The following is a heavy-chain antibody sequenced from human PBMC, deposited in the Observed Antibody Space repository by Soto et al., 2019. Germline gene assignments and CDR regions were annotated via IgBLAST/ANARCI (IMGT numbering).Heavy chain of an antibody. CDR3: ARDRYSGYDLGY. D-gene: IGHD5-12*01. V-gene: IGHV3-74*01. CDR1: GFTFSSYW. CDR2: INSDGSST. Sequence: GGALRLSCAASGFTFSSYWMHWGRQAPGKGLVWVSRINSDGSSTSYADSVKGRFTISRDNAKNTLYLQMNSLRAEDTAVYYCARDRYSGYDLGYWGQGTLVTVSS. J-gene: IGHJ4*02.